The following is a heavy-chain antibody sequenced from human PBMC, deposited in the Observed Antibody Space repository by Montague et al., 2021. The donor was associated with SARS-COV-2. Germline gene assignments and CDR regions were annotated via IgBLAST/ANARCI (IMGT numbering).Heavy chain of an antibody. J-gene: IGHJ5*02. CDR2: INSNGGT. CDR3: AGATSVRGAVSWFDP. Sequence: SETLSLICTVSGGSISSHFSSFIRQPPGKGLEWIGYINSNGGTNXNPSLMSRLTMSVDTSKNQFSLQLRSMTPADTAVYFCAGATSVRGAVSWFDPWGQGILVTVSS. CDR1: GGSISSHF. V-gene: IGHV4-59*11. D-gene: IGHD3-10*01.